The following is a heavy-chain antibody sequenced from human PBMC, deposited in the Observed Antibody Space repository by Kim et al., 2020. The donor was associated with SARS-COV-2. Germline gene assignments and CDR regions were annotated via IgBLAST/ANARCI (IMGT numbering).Heavy chain of an antibody. CDR3: ALVGNIVVAGAFDI. Sequence: SVKVSCKASGGTFSSYAISWVRQAPGQGLEWMGGIIPIFGTANYAQKFQGRVTITADESTSTAYMELSSLRSEDTAVYYCALVGNIVVAGAFDIWGQGTMVTVSS. V-gene: IGHV1-69*13. CDR1: GGTFSSYA. J-gene: IGHJ3*02. D-gene: IGHD2-21*01. CDR2: IIPIFGTA.